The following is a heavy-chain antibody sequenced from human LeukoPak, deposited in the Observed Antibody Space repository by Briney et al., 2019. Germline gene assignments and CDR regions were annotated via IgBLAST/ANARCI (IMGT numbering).Heavy chain of an antibody. Sequence: GGSLRLSCAVSGFTFSSYAMHWVRQAPGKGLEWVAVISYDGSNKYYADSVKGRFTISRDNSKNTLYLQMNSLRAEDTAVYYCARPEVVVAATSSMYYYGMDVWGQGTTVTVSS. CDR3: ARPEVVVAATSSMYYYGMDV. J-gene: IGHJ6*02. CDR2: ISYDGSNK. D-gene: IGHD2-15*01. CDR1: GFTFSSYA. V-gene: IGHV3-30-3*01.